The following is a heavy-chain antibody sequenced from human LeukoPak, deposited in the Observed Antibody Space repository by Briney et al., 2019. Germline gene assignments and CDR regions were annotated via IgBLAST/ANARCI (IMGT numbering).Heavy chain of an antibody. CDR1: GFTFSTYG. V-gene: IGHV3-33*01. J-gene: IGHJ4*02. CDR3: ARVLTVTFAS. D-gene: IGHD4-17*01. CDR2: DGNVK. Sequence: GGSLRLSCTASGFTFSTYGMHWVRQAPGKVLEWVALDGNVKVYADSGKGRFTISRDNSKNTLYLELNSLRVEDTAVYSCARVLTVTFASWGQGTLVTVSS.